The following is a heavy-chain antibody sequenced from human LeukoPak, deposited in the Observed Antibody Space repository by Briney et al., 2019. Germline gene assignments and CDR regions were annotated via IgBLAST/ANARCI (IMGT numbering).Heavy chain of an antibody. CDR1: GFTFDDYA. Sequence: GGSLRLSCAASGFTFDDYAMHWVRQAPGKGLEWVSGISWNSGSIGYADSVKGRFTISRDNAKNSLYLQMNSLRAEDTAVYYCAKGGYYDTTPLDYWGQGTLVTVSS. V-gene: IGHV3-9*01. J-gene: IGHJ4*02. D-gene: IGHD3-22*01. CDR3: AKGGYYDTTPLDY. CDR2: ISWNSGSI.